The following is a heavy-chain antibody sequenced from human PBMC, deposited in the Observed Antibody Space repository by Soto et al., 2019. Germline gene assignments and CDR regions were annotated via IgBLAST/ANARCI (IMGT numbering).Heavy chain of an antibody. V-gene: IGHV4-59*01. CDR1: GGSISSYY. D-gene: IGHD4-4*01. J-gene: IGHJ4*02. CDR3: ARGTTVTTPYFDY. CDR2: IYYSGST. Sequence: SETLSLTCTVSGGSISSYYWSWIRQPPGKGLEWIGYIYYSGSTNYNPSLKSRVTISVDTSKNQFSLKLSSVTAADTAVYYCARGTTVTTPYFDYWGQGNMVAVYS.